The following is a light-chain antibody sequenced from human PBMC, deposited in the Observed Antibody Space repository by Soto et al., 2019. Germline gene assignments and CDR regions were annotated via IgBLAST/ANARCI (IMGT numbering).Light chain of an antibody. CDR2: DVS. J-gene: IGKJ1*01. V-gene: IGKV1-5*01. CDR3: QHYNSYSEA. Sequence: DIQMTQSPSTLSESVGDRVTITCRASQSISGWLAWYQQKPGKAPKLLIYDVSSLESGVPSRFSGSGSGTEFTLAISSLQPDDFATYYCQHYNSYSEAFGQGTKVELK. CDR1: QSISGW.